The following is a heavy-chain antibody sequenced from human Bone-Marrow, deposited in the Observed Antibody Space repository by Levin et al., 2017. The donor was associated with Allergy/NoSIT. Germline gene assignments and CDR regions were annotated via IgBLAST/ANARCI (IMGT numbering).Heavy chain of an antibody. D-gene: IGHD3-16*01. Sequence: GESLKISCGASGFTFSDYGIHWVRQAPGKGLEWVAVISYDGRDKYYADSVKGRFTISRDNSKNTLYLQMNSLRAEDTAVYYCAKDRDDYVWGTYKFDFWGQGTLVTVSS. CDR3: AKDRDDYVWGTYKFDF. V-gene: IGHV3-30*18. J-gene: IGHJ4*02. CDR2: ISYDGRDK. CDR1: GFTFSDYG.